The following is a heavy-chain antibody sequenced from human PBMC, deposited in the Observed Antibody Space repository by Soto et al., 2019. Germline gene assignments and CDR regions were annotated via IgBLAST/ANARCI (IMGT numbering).Heavy chain of an antibody. CDR3: ARGRYGDY. V-gene: IGHV1-18*01. Sequence: QVHLVQSGAEVKKPGASVKVSCKGSGYDFTTYGITWVRQAPGQGLEWMAWISAHNGNTDYAKKLQGRVTVTRDTSTSTAYMELRSLRSDDTAVYYCARGRYGDYWGQGALVTFSS. J-gene: IGHJ4*02. CDR2: ISAHNGNT. D-gene: IGHD1-1*01. CDR1: GYDFTTYG.